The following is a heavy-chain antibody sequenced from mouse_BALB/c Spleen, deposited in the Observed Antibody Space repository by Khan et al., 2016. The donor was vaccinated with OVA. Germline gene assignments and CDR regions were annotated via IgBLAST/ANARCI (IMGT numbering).Heavy chain of an antibody. CDR2: IIPDSSTI. CDR3: ESLTRFAY. D-gene: IGHD4-1*01. Sequence: VKLLESGGGLVQPGGSLKLPCSASGFVFCSYWMSWVRQAPGKGLEWIGAIIPDSSTINYTPSLKDKFIISRDNAKNTLYLQMSKVRSEDTALYDCESLTRFAYWGQGTLVTVSA. V-gene: IGHV4-1*02. CDR1: GFVFCSYW. J-gene: IGHJ3*01.